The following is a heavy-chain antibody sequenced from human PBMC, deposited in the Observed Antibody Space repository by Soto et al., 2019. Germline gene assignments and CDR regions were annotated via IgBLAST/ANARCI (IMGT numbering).Heavy chain of an antibody. D-gene: IGHD2-15*01. CDR2: IYYSGST. CDR1: GGSISSYY. V-gene: IGHV4-59*01. CDR3: ARDCVVAATPGKYFQH. J-gene: IGHJ1*01. Sequence: SVTLSLTCTVSGGSISSYYWSWIRQPPGKGLEWIRYIYYSGSTNYNPSLKSRVTISVDTSKNQFSLKLSSVTAADTAVYYCARDCVVAATPGKYFQHWGQGTLVTVSS.